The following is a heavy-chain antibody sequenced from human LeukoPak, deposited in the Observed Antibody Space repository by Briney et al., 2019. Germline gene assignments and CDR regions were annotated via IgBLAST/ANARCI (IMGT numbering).Heavy chain of an antibody. CDR1: GFTFSDYY. D-gene: IGHD6-13*01. CDR2: ISSSSSYT. CDR3: ARDGMRYSSSWYPNWFDP. J-gene: IGHJ5*02. Sequence: GRSLRLSCAASGFTFSDYYMSWIRQAPGKGLEWVSYISSSSSYTNYADSVKGRFTISRDNAKNSLYLQMNSLRAEDTAVYYCARDGMRYSSSWYPNWFDPWGQGTLVTVSS. V-gene: IGHV3-11*05.